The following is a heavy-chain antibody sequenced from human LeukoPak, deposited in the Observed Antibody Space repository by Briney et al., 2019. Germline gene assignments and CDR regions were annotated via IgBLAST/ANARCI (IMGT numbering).Heavy chain of an antibody. J-gene: IGHJ5*02. Sequence: PSETLSLTCTVSGGSISSSSYYWGWIRQPPGKGLEWIGSIYYSGSTCYHPSLKSRVTISVDTSKNQFSLKLSSVTAADTAVYYCARVTNWNYGFDPWGQGTLVTVSS. CDR3: ARVTNWNYGFDP. CDR2: IYYSGST. CDR1: GGSISSSSYY. V-gene: IGHV4-39*07. D-gene: IGHD1-7*01.